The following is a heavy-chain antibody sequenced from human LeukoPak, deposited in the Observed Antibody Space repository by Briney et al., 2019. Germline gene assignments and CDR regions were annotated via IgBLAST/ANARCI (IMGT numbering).Heavy chain of an antibody. CDR1: GFTFSSYA. J-gene: IGHJ4*02. Sequence: GGSLRLSCAASGFTFSSYAMSWVRQAPGKGLEWVSDISDSGGSTYFADSVKGRFTISRDNSKNTLYLQMNSLTAEDTAVYYCAKVVNSGSYYYFDYWGQGTLVTVSS. CDR2: ISDSGGST. V-gene: IGHV3-23*01. D-gene: IGHD1-26*01. CDR3: AKVVNSGSYYYFDY.